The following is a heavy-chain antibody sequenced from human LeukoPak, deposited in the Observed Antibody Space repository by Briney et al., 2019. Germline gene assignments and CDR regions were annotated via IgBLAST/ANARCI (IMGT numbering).Heavy chain of an antibody. Sequence: GGSLRLSCAASGFTFSSYGMHWVRQAPGKGLEWVAFIRYDGSNKYYADSVKGRFTISRDNSKNTLYLQMNSLRAADTAVYYCARAPFWTISARPLDRWGQGTLVTVSS. CDR1: GFTFSSYG. D-gene: IGHD6-6*01. CDR2: IRYDGSNK. V-gene: IGHV3-30*02. CDR3: ARAPFWTISARPLDR. J-gene: IGHJ5*02.